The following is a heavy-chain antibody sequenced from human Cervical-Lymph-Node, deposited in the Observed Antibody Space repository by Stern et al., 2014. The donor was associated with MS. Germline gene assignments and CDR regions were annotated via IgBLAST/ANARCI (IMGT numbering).Heavy chain of an antibody. CDR3: ARGRDGYTFDY. Sequence: QVQLVESGGGVVQPGRSPRISCAASGFTFSSYRMHWVRQAPGKGLEWVAVIWNDGSNKYYADSVKGRFTISRDNSKNTLYLQMNSLRAEDTAVYYCARGRDGYTFDYWGHGTLVTVSS. CDR1: GFTFSSYR. V-gene: IGHV3-33*01. CDR2: IWNDGSNK. J-gene: IGHJ4*01. D-gene: IGHD5-24*01.